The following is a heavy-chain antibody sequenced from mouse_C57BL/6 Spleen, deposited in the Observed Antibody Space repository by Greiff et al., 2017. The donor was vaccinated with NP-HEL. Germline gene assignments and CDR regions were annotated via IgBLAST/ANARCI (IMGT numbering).Heavy chain of an antibody. CDR3: AREGLRRGFAD. CDR1: GYTFTSYW. J-gene: IGHJ3*01. CDR2: IDPSDSYT. Sequence: QVQLQQPGAELVMPGASVKLSCKASGYTFTSYWMHWVKQRPGQGLEWIGEIDPSDSYTNYNQKFKGKSTLTVDKSSSTAYMQLSSLTSEDSAFYYCAREGLRRGFADWGQGTLVTVSA. V-gene: IGHV1-69*01. D-gene: IGHD2-2*01.